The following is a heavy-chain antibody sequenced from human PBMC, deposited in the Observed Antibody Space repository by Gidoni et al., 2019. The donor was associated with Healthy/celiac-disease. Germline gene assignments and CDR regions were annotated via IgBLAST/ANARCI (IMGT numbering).Heavy chain of an antibody. Sequence: EVQLLESGGGLVQPGGSLMLSCAASAFPFSSYAISWVRPAPGKGLEWVSAISGSGGSTSYADSVKGRFTISRDNSKNTLYLQMNSLRAEDTAVYYCAKALRGVVHPYDYWGQGTLVTVSS. CDR3: AKALRGVVHPYDY. J-gene: IGHJ4*02. CDR2: ISGSGGST. D-gene: IGHD2-15*01. CDR1: AFPFSSYA. V-gene: IGHV3-23*01.